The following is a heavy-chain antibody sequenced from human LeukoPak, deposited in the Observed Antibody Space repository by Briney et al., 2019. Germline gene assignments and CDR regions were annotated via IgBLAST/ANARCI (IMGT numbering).Heavy chain of an antibody. CDR3: ARDLGIAARYFDY. Sequence: ASVKVSCKASGYTFTGYYMHWVRQAPGQGLEWMGWINPNSGGTNYAQKFQGRVTMTRDTSISTAYRELSRLRSDDTAVYYCARDLGIAARYFDYWGQGTLVTVSS. V-gene: IGHV1-2*02. CDR2: INPNSGGT. CDR1: GYTFTGYY. D-gene: IGHD6-6*01. J-gene: IGHJ4*02.